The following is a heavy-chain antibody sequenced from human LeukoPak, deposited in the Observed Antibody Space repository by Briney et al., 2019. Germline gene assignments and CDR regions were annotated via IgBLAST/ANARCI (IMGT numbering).Heavy chain of an antibody. CDR2: ISGSGGST. J-gene: IGHJ4*02. CDR1: GFTFSTYA. D-gene: IGHD3-16*01. CDR3: AKLDTFDYYFDY. Sequence: GGSLRLSCAASGFTFSTYAMCWVRQAPGKGLEWVSAISGSGGSTYYADSVKGRFTISRDNSKNTLYLQMNSLRAEDTAVYYCAKLDTFDYYFDYWGQGTLVTVSS. V-gene: IGHV3-23*01.